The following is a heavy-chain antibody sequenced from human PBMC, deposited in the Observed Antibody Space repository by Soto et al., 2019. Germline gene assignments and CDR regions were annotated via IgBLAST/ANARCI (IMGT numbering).Heavy chain of an antibody. CDR2: ITTSGGNP. J-gene: IGHJ6*03. CDR1: GFTFSTYA. V-gene: IGHV3-23*01. CDR3: AGRYCTNGVCYTNYYYDIDV. D-gene: IGHD2-8*01. Sequence: EVQLLESGGGLVQPGGSLRLSCAASGFTFSTYAMSWVRQAPGKGLEWVSTITTSGGNPYYADYVQGRFTISRDNSKNTLYLQMNSLRAEDTAVYYCAGRYCTNGVCYTNYYYDIDVWGKGTTVTVSS.